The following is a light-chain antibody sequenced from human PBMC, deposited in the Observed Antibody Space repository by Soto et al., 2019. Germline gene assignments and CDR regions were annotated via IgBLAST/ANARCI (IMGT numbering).Light chain of an antibody. Sequence: QPVLTQPPSASGTPGQRVTISCSRSSSNIGSNYVYWYQQLPGTAPKLLIYRNNQRPSGVPDRFSGSKSGTSASLAISGLRSEDEADYYCAAWDDSLSGVVFGGGTKLTVL. CDR3: AAWDDSLSGVV. CDR1: SSNIGSNY. V-gene: IGLV1-47*01. J-gene: IGLJ2*01. CDR2: RNN.